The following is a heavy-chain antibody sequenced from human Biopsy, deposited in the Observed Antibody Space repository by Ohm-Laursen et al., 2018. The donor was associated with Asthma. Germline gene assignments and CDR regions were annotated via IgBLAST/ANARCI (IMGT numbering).Heavy chain of an antibody. CDR2: ISVYNGNT. CDR3: ARAVDYSHYYGIDV. J-gene: IGHJ6*02. V-gene: IGHV1-18*01. Sequence: ASATASCKTSGYTFNSAGITCVRQAPGQGLEWMGLISVYNGNTKVAQKLQDRVTMITDTSTSTAYMELRSLRSDDTAVYFCARAVDYSHYYGIDVWGQGTTVTVS. CDR1: GYTFNSAG. D-gene: IGHD3-10*01.